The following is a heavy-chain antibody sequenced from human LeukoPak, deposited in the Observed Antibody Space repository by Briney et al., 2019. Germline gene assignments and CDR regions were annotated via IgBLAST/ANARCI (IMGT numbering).Heavy chain of an antibody. CDR3: AGSGRPRWPSDAFDI. J-gene: IGHJ3*02. V-gene: IGHV4-59*02. Sequence: SETLSLTCIVSGGSVTSFYWSWIRQPPGKGLEWIGYISYTGSTNYNPSLKSRVTISVDTSKNQFSLKLTSVTAADTAVYYCAGSGRPRWPSDAFDIWGQGTMVTVSS. CDR1: GGSVTSFY. CDR2: ISYTGST. D-gene: IGHD3-10*01.